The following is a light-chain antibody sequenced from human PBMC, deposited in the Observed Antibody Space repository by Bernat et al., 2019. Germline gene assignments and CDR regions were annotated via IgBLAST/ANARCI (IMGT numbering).Light chain of an antibody. CDR3: DQRSGGRGG. CDR2: DAS. J-gene: IGKJ2*01. CDR1: QSLSNY. Sequence: EIVLTQSPVTLSLSPGERATLSCRASQSLSNYLAWYQQRSGQAPRLLIYDASHRATGIPARFSGSGSGTDFTLTISSLEPEDFAVYDGDQRSGGRGGFGQGSKGESK. V-gene: IGKV3-11*01.